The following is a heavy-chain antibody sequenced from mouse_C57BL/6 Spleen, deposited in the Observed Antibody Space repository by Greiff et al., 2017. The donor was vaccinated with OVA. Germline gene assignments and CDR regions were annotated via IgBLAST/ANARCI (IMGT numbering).Heavy chain of an antibody. D-gene: IGHD2-3*01. V-gene: IGHV14-2*01. CDR3: ARERDDGYYYFDY. J-gene: IGHJ2*01. CDR2: IDPEDGET. Sequence: EVQLVESGAELVKPGASVKLSCTASGFNIKDYYMHWVKQRTEQGLEWIGRIDPEDGETKYAPKFQGKATLTADKSSSTAYMQFSSLTSEDSAIYYCARERDDGYYYFDYWGQGTTLTVSS. CDR1: GFNIKDYY.